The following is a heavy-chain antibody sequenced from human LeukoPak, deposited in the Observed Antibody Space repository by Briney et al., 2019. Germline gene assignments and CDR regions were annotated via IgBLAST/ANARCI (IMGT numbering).Heavy chain of an antibody. D-gene: IGHD5-24*01. Sequence: PSETLSLTCTVSGGSISSSSYYWGWIRQPPGKGLEWIGSIYYSGSTYYNPSLKSRVTISVDTSKNQFSLKLSSVTAADTAVYYCVGGYGYNIFDYWGQGTLVTVSS. CDR2: IYYSGST. V-gene: IGHV4-39*07. J-gene: IGHJ4*02. CDR3: VGGYGYNIFDY. CDR1: GGSISSSSYY.